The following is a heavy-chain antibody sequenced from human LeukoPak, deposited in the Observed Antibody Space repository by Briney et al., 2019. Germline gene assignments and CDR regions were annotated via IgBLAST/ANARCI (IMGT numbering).Heavy chain of an antibody. J-gene: IGHJ4*02. CDR3: ARDGGLNTNFDY. Sequence: GGSLRLSCAASGFPFSSHAMSWVRQPPGKGLEWVAAISNGKTYYADSVRGRFAISRDDSTNTVYLQMNSLRAEDTAVYYCARDGGLNTNFDYWGQGTLVTVSS. CDR2: ISNGKT. CDR1: GFPFSSHA. D-gene: IGHD2-15*01. V-gene: IGHV3-23*01.